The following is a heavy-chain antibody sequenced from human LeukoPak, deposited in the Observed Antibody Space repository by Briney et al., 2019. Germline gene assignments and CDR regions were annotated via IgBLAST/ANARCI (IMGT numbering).Heavy chain of an antibody. Sequence: SETLSLTCAVYGGSFSGYYWSWIRQPPGKGLEWIGEINHSGSTNYNPSLKSRVTISVDTSKNQFSLKLSSVTAEDTAVYYCARVDSSGYYIDYWGQGTLVTVCS. D-gene: IGHD3-22*01. CDR3: ARVDSSGYYIDY. CDR2: INHSGST. CDR1: GGSFSGYY. V-gene: IGHV4-34*01. J-gene: IGHJ4*02.